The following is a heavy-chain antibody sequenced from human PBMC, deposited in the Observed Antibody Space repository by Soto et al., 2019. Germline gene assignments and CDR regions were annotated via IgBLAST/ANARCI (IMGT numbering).Heavy chain of an antibody. J-gene: IGHJ4*02. CDR1: GFTFSSYS. Sequence: EVQLVESGGGLVKPGGSLRLSCAASGFTFSSYSMNWVRQAPGKRLEWVSSISSSSSYIYYADSVKGRFTISRDNAKNSLYLQMNSLRAEDTAVYYCARDGAVTIFGVAELFDYWGQGTLVTVSS. V-gene: IGHV3-21*01. D-gene: IGHD3-3*01. CDR3: ARDGAVTIFGVAELFDY. CDR2: ISSSSSYI.